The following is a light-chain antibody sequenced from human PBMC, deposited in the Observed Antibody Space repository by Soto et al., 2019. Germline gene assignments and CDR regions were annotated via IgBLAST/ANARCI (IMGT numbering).Light chain of an antibody. Sequence: DVVITQSPLSLPVTLGQSASISCTSSQSLVYADGNTYLNWLQQRPGQSPRRLIYKVFNRDSGVPDRFSGSASGSEFTLTISRVEAEDIGVYYCVQTAHWPYTFGRGTKVDIK. V-gene: IGKV2-30*01. CDR3: VQTAHWPYT. CDR2: KVF. J-gene: IGKJ2*01. CDR1: QSLVYADGNTY.